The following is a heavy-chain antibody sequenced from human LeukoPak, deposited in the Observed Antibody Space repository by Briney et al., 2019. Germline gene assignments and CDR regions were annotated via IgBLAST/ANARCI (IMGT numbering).Heavy chain of an antibody. CDR1: GGSISSYY. CDR2: IYYSGST. Sequence: SETLSLTCTVSGGSISSYYWSWIRQPPGKGLEWIGYIYYSGSTNYNPSLKSRVTISVDTSKNQFSLKLSSVTAANTAVYYCARELSYCSSTSCYPAYYFDYWGQGTLVTVSS. D-gene: IGHD2-2*01. CDR3: ARELSYCSSTSCYPAYYFDY. V-gene: IGHV4-59*01. J-gene: IGHJ4*02.